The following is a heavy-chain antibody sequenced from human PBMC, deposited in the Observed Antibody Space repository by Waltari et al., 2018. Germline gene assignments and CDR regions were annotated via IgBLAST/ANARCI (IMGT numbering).Heavy chain of an antibody. D-gene: IGHD2-8*01. J-gene: IGHJ4*02. CDR2: ITGEGGST. CDR1: GFTFSSYA. V-gene: IGHV3-23*01. Sequence: VQVLESGGGLVQPGGSLRLSCAASGFTFSSYAMTWVRQAPGKGVEGVSAITGEGGSTYYADSVKGRFTISRDNSKNTVYLQMNSLRAEDTAIYYCAKDRQGVWDYWGQGTLVTVSS. CDR3: AKDRQGVWDY.